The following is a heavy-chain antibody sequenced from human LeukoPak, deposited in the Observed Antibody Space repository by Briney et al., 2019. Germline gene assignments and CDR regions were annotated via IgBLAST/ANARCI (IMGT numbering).Heavy chain of an antibody. Sequence: ASVKVSCKASGYTFTGYYMHWVRQAPGQGLEWMGWINPNSGGTNYAQKFQGRVTMTRDTSISTAYMELSRLRSDDTAVYYCAREAPAGDFWSGSTIHFDYWGQGTLVTVSS. CDR3: AREAPAGDFWSGSTIHFDY. V-gene: IGHV1-2*02. CDR2: INPNSGGT. D-gene: IGHD3-3*01. J-gene: IGHJ4*02. CDR1: GYTFTGYY.